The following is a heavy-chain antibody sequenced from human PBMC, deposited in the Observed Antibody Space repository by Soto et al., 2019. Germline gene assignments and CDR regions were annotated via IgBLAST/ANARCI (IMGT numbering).Heavy chain of an antibody. V-gene: IGHV4-61*01. Sequence: QVQLQESGPGLVKPSETLSLTCTVSGGSVSSGSYYWSWIRQPPGKGLEWIGYIYYSGSTNYNPSRKSRVTISVDTSKNQFSLKLSSVTAADTAVYYCARDQASSGYYYYYYGMDVWGQGTTVTVSS. CDR1: GGSVSSGSYY. D-gene: IGHD3-22*01. CDR2: IYYSGST. J-gene: IGHJ6*02. CDR3: ARDQASSGYYYYYYGMDV.